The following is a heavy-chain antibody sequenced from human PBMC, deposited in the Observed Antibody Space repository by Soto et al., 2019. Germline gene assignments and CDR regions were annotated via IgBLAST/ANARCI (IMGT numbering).Heavy chain of an antibody. Sequence: SETLSLTCTVSGGSISSGGYYWSWIRQHPGKGLEWIGYIYYSGSTYYNPSLKSRVTISVDTSKNQFSLKLSSVTAAGTAVYYCARERRITMVRGVIPDYWGQGTLVTVSS. CDR2: IYYSGST. D-gene: IGHD3-10*01. CDR3: ARERRITMVRGVIPDY. J-gene: IGHJ4*02. V-gene: IGHV4-31*03. CDR1: GGSISSGGYY.